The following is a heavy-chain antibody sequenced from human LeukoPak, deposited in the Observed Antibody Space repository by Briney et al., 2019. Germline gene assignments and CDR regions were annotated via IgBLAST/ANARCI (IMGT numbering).Heavy chain of an antibody. V-gene: IGHV3-23*01. Sequence: AMXWXXXAPGKGLEWVSAISGSGDNTYYSDSVKGRFTISRDNSKNTLYLQMNSLRAEDTAVYYRAKSQAFDIWGQGTMVTVSS. CDR3: AKSQAFDI. CDR2: ISGSGDNT. J-gene: IGHJ3*02. CDR1: A.